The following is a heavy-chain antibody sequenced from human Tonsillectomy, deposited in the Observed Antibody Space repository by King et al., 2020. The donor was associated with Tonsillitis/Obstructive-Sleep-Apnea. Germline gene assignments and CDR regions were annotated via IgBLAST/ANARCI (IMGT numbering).Heavy chain of an antibody. CDR3: TRFGDYLHEAFDI. J-gene: IGHJ3*02. D-gene: IGHD4-17*01. V-gene: IGHV3-49*05. Sequence: VQLVESGGGLVTLGRSLRLSGTASGFTFGDYGLRWFRQSTGKGLEWVSFIRRKVYGGTTENAASVKGRFIMSRDDSKNIAYLQMNSLKVEDTAVYYCTRFGDYLHEAFDIWGQWTMVTVSS. CDR1: GFTFGDYG. CDR2: IRRKVYGGTT.